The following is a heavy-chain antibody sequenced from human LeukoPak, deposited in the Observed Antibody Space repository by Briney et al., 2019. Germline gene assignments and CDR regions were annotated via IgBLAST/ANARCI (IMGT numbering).Heavy chain of an antibody. J-gene: IGHJ4*02. D-gene: IGHD6-19*01. V-gene: IGHV1-2*02. Sequence: ASVKVSCKTSGYTFTGYYMHWVRQAPGQGLEWMGWINPNSGGTNYAQKLQGRVTMTRDTSISTAYMELSRLRSDDTAVYYCARERYSSGWYYDYFDYWGQGTLVTVSS. CDR1: GYTFTGYY. CDR3: ARERYSSGWYYDYFDY. CDR2: INPNSGGT.